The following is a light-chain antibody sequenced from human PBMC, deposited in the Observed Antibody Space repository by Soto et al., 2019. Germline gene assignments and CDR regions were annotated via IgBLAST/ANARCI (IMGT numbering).Light chain of an antibody. Sequence: IVLMQSPATLSLSPGERATLSCTASQPVTTTYIAWYQQKFGQAPRLLIYGASTRATGTPDRFTGGGFGTDFTLTISRVEPEDFAVYYCQQYDSSFTFGGGTKVEMK. CDR2: GAS. CDR1: QPVTTTY. CDR3: QQYDSSFT. J-gene: IGKJ4*01. V-gene: IGKV3-20*01.